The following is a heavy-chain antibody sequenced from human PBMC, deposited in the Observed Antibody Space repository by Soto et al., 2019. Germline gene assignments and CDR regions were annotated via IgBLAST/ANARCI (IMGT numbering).Heavy chain of an antibody. Sequence: SGGSLRLSCAASGFTFSSYAMHWVRQAPGKGLEWVAVISYDGSNKYYADSVKGRFTISRDNSKNTLYLQMNSLRAEDTAVYYCARDSRLRDNWFDPWGQGTLVTVSS. CDR3: ARDSRLRDNWFDP. V-gene: IGHV3-30-3*01. J-gene: IGHJ5*02. CDR1: GFTFSSYA. CDR2: ISYDGSNK. D-gene: IGHD4-17*01.